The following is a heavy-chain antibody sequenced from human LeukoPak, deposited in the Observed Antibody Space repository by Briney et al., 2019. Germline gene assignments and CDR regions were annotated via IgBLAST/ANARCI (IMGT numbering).Heavy chain of an antibody. D-gene: IGHD6-19*01. V-gene: IGHV1-2*02. CDR3: ARDRIAGIVVAGIRSWGGPDY. CDR2: INPNTGGT. J-gene: IGHJ4*02. CDR1: GYTLTELS. Sequence: ASVKVSCKVSGYTLTELSMHWVRQAPGQGLEWMGWINPNTGGTNYAQKFQGRVTMTRDTSITTAYMELSSLRSDDTAVYYCARDRIAGIVVAGIRSWGGPDYWGQGTLVTVSS.